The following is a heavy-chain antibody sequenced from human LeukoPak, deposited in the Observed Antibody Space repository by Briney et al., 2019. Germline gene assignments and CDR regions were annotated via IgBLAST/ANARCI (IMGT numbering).Heavy chain of an antibody. D-gene: IGHD3-22*01. CDR3: AKPTYDSSGTLNDY. J-gene: IGHJ4*02. CDR2: ISGSGGST. V-gene: IGHV3-23*01. CDR1: GFTFSSYA. Sequence: GGSLRLSCAASGFTFSSYAMSWVRQAPGKGLEWVSAISGSGGSTYYADSVKGRFTISRDNSKNTLYLQMNSLRAEDTAVYYCAKPTYDSSGTLNDYWGQGTLVTVSS.